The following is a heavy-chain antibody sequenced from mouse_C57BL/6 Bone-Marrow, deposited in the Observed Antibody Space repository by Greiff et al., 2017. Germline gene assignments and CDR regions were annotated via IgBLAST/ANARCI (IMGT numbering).Heavy chain of an antibody. CDR3: AREDYYARRGDLDV. CDR1: GYAFSSSW. J-gene: IGHJ1*03. Sequence: VQLQQPGAELVKPGASVKISCKASGYAFSSSWMNWVKQRPGTGLEWIGRIYPGDGDTNYNGKFKGKATVTADKSSITAYMQLSSLTSEDSAVYVWAREDYYARRGDLDVWGTGTTVTVSS. V-gene: IGHV1-82*01. D-gene: IGHD1-1*01. CDR2: IYPGDGDT.